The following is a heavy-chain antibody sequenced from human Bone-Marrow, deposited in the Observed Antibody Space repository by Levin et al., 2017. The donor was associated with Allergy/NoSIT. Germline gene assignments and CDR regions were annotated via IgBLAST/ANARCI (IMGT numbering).Heavy chain of an antibody. CDR2: TSGDGGSP. V-gene: IGHV3-23*01. D-gene: IGHD5-24*01. CDR3: AKEKWLQFGAPVDY. Sequence: GGSLRLSCIVSGFILSNYDITWVRQAPGKGLEWVSGTSGDGGSPYYADSVKGRFTTTGDKSRNTVYLQMNDLRVEDTAIYYCAKEKWLQFGAPVDYWGQGTLVTVSS. J-gene: IGHJ4*02. CDR1: GFILSNYD.